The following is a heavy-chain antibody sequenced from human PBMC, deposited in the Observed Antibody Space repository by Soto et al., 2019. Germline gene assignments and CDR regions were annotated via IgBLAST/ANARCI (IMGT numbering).Heavy chain of an antibody. Sequence: SETLSLTCTVSGGSISSYYWSWIRQPPGKGLEWIGYIYYSGSTNYNPSLKSRVTISVDTSKNQFSLKLSSVTAADTAVYYCARGAYGDYVFHWFDPWGQGTLVTVSS. CDR2: IYYSGST. V-gene: IGHV4-59*01. CDR1: GGSISSYY. D-gene: IGHD4-17*01. J-gene: IGHJ5*02. CDR3: ARGAYGDYVFHWFDP.